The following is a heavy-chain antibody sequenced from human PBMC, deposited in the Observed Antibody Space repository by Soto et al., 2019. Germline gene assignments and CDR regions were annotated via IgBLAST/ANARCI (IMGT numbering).Heavy chain of an antibody. D-gene: IGHD6-19*01. Sequence: EVQLLESGGGLVQPGGSLRLSCAASGFTFSSYAMSWVRQAPGKGLEWVSALSGSGGSTYYADSAKGRFTISRDNYKNTLYLQMNSLRADDTAVYYCAKDPGGAVASVYYYGMDVWGQGTTVTVSS. CDR3: AKDPGGAVASVYYYGMDV. CDR2: LSGSGGST. J-gene: IGHJ6*02. V-gene: IGHV3-23*01. CDR1: GFTFSSYA.